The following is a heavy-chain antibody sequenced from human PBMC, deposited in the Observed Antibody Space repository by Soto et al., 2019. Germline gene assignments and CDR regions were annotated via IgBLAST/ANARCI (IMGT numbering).Heavy chain of an antibody. CDR3: ARGGDILTGYAAGN. Sequence: QVQLQELGPGLVKPSETLSLTCTVSGGSISSYYWSWIRQPPGKGLEWIGYIYYSGSTNYNPSLKSRVTISVDTSKNQFSLKLSSVTAADTAVYYCARGGDILTGYAAGNWGQGTLVTVSS. V-gene: IGHV4-59*01. J-gene: IGHJ4*02. CDR2: IYYSGST. CDR1: GGSISSYY. D-gene: IGHD3-9*01.